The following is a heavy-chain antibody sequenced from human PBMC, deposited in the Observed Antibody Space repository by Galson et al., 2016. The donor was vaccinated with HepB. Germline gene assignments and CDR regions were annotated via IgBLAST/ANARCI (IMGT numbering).Heavy chain of an antibody. CDR1: GSSMYNYY. D-gene: IGHD3/OR15-3a*01. CDR3: ARGTYLSRYWYFTL. Sequence: ETLSLTCTVSGSSMYNYYWSWIRQPPGKGLEWTAYAYNTENTNYNPALKSRVTISVDMSKNQFSLTLSSVTAADTAVYYCARGTYLSRYWYFTLWGRGTLVTVSS. J-gene: IGHJ2*01. CDR2: AYNTENT. V-gene: IGHV4-59*01.